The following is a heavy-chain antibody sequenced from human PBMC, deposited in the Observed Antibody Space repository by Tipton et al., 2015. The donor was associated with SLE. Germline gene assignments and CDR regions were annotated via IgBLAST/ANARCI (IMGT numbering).Heavy chain of an antibody. J-gene: IGHJ6*02. D-gene: IGHD6-19*01. Sequence: TLSLTCTVSGGSISGHYWSWIRQPPGKGLEWIGYISYSGNTNYNPSLKSRVTISVDTSKNQFSLKLSFVTAADTAVYYCARDLYSSDWNYYGMDAWGQGTTVTVSS. CDR3: ARDLYSSDWNYYGMDA. CDR1: GGSISGHY. CDR2: ISYSGNT. V-gene: IGHV4-59*11.